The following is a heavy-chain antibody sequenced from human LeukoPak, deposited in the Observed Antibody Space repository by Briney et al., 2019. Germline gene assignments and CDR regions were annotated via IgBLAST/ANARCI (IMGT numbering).Heavy chain of an antibody. CDR2: MNPNSGNT. D-gene: IGHD2-15*01. Sequence: ASVKVSCKASGYTFTSYDINWVRQATGQELEWMGWMNPNSGNTGYAQKFQGRVTMTRNTSISTAYMELSSLRSEDTAVYYCARGEDIVVVVAVDAFDIWGQGTMVTVSS. CDR1: GYTFTSYD. V-gene: IGHV1-8*01. CDR3: ARGEDIVVVVAVDAFDI. J-gene: IGHJ3*02.